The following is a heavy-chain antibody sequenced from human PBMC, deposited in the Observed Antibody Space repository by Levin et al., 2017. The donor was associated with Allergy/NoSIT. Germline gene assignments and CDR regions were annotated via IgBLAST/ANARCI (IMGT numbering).Heavy chain of an antibody. D-gene: IGHD1-14*01. CDR2: INPNSGGT. J-gene: IGHJ4*02. V-gene: IGHV1-2*06. Sequence: GESLKISCKASGYTFTGYYMHWVRQAPGQGLEWMGRINPNSGGTNYAQKFQGRVTMTRDTSISTAYMELSRLRSDDTAVYYCARTGLQYYFDYWGQGTLVTVSS. CDR1: GYTFTGYY. CDR3: ARTGLQYYFDY.